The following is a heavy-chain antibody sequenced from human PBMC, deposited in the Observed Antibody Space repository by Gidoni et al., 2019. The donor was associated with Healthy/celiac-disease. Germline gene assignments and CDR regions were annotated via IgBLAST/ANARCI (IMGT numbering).Heavy chain of an antibody. CDR3: ARRGYYDDDAFDI. J-gene: IGHJ3*02. Sequence: QVQLQESGPGLVKPSETLSLTCPVSGGPISSYYWSWIRQPPGKGLEWIGYIYYSGSTNYNPSIKSRVTISVDTSKNQFSLKLSSVTAADTAVYYCARRGYYDDDAFDIWGQGTMVTVSS. CDR1: GGPISSYY. D-gene: IGHD3-22*01. V-gene: IGHV4-59*01. CDR2: IYYSGST.